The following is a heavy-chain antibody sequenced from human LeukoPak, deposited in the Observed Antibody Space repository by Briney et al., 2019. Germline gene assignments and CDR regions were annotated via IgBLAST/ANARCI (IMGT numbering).Heavy chain of an antibody. J-gene: IGHJ5*02. D-gene: IGHD2-2*01. Sequence: SETPSLTCTVSGVSISTTSYYWAWIRQPPGTGLEWIGSIYYDGSTYFNPSLKSRVTISVDTSKNHFSLKMTSVTAADTAVYYCAGIRYCSSTTCYGNWFDPWGQGTPVTVSS. CDR1: GVSISTTSYY. CDR2: IYYDGST. CDR3: AGIRYCSSTTCYGNWFDP. V-gene: IGHV4-39*07.